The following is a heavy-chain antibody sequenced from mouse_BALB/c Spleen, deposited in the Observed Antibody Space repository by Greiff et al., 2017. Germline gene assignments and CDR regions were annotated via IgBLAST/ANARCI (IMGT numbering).Heavy chain of an antibody. J-gene: IGHJ3*01. CDR3: ARSRYGNYSFAY. D-gene: IGHD2-10*02. CDR1: GFTFSSYT. CDR2: ISSGGGNT. Sequence: EVQVVESGGGLVKPGGSLKLSCAASGFTFSSYTMSWVRQTPEKRLEWVATISSGGGNTYYPDSVKGRFTISRDNAKNNLYLQMSSLRSEDTALYYCARSRYGNYSFAYWGQGTLVTVSA. V-gene: IGHV5-9*03.